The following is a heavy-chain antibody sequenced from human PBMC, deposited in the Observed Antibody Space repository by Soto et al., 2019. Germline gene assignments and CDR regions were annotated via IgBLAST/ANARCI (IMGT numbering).Heavy chain of an antibody. CDR1: GFTFSSYA. CDR3: AKPPDYNWNHY. D-gene: IGHD1-20*01. CDR2: VSGSGGST. J-gene: IGHJ4*02. Sequence: EVQLLESGGGLVQPGGSLRLSCAASGFTFSSYAMSWVRQAPGKGLEWISAVSGSGGSTYYADSVKGRFTISRDNSKDTLYLQMNNLRAEDTAVYYCAKPPDYNWNHYWGQGTLVTVSS. V-gene: IGHV3-23*01.